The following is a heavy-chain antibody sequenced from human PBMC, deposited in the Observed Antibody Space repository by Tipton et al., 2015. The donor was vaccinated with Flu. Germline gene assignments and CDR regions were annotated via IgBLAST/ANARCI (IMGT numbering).Heavy chain of an antibody. Sequence: TLSLTCTASGDSISPSYWTWIRQPPGKGLEWIGHSYYRGSTNYNPSLKSRVTISEDTPKNQFSLKLSSVTAADTAVYYCARDRRDGYNDDAFDIWGQGTMVTVSS. D-gene: IGHD5-24*01. CDR3: ARDRRDGYNDDAFDI. V-gene: IGHV4-59*01. CDR1: GDSISPSY. CDR2: SYYRGST. J-gene: IGHJ3*02.